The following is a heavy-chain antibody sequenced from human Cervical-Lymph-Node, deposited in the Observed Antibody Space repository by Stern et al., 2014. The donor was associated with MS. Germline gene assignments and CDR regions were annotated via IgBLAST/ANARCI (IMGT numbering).Heavy chain of an antibody. Sequence: EVQLVESGGGLVQPGGSLKVSCAASGFTFSDSPMHWVRQASGKGLEWVGRIRSKANSYATAYAASVKGRFTISRDDSKNTAYLQMNSLKTEDTAVYYCTRLRSLLTPNYYYYGMDVWGQGTTVTVSS. CDR1: GFTFSDSP. V-gene: IGHV3-73*01. J-gene: IGHJ6*02. D-gene: IGHD1-14*01. CDR3: TRLRSLLTPNYYYYGMDV. CDR2: IRSKANSYAT.